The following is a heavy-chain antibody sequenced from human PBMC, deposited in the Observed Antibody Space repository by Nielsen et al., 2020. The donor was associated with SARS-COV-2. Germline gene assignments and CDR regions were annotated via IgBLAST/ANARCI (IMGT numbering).Heavy chain of an antibody. V-gene: IGHV3-49*03. CDR1: GFTFGDYA. D-gene: IGHD3-3*01. Sequence: GESLKISCTASGFTFGDYAMSWFRQAPGKGLEWVGFIRSKAYGGTTEYAASVKGRFTISRDDSKSIAYLQMNSLKTEDTAVYYCTREFGFLEWLAHTFDYWGQGTLVTVSS. CDR2: IRSKAYGGTT. J-gene: IGHJ4*02. CDR3: TREFGFLEWLAHTFDY.